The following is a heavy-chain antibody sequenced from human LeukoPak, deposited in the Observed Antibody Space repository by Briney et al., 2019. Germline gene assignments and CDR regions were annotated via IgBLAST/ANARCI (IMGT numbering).Heavy chain of an antibody. CDR3: ARGAPLAVPASMDY. CDR1: GFTFSSYS. Sequence: GGSLRLSCAASGFTFSSYSMNWVRQAPGKGLEWVSSISSSSSYIYYADSVKGRFTISRDNARNSLYLQMNSLRAEDTAVYYCARGAPLAVPASMDYWGQGTLVTVSS. CDR2: ISSSSSYI. V-gene: IGHV3-21*01. D-gene: IGHD2-2*01. J-gene: IGHJ4*02.